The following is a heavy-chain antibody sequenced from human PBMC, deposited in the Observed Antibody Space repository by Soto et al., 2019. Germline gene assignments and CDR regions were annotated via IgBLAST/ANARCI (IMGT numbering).Heavy chain of an antibody. CDR3: ARDHPNWYFDL. CDR1: GGSFSGYY. J-gene: IGHJ2*01. V-gene: IGHV4-4*07. Sequence: PSETLSLTCAVYGGSFSGYYWSWIRQPAGKGLEWIGRLYANENTDYNPSLRSRVTISVDTKRQFSLKLSSVTAADTAVYYCARDHPNWYFDLWGRGTPVTVSA. CDR2: LYANENT.